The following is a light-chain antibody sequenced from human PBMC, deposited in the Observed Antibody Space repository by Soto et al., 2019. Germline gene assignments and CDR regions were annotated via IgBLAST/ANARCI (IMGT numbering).Light chain of an antibody. CDR3: SSYTSSSTLDV. CDR1: SSDIGGYNY. J-gene: IGLJ1*01. Sequence: QSVLTQPASVSGSPGQSIPISCTETSSDIGGYNYVSWYQQHPGKAPKLMIYDVSNRPSGVSNRFSGSKSGNTASLTIFGLQAEDEADYYCSSYTSSSTLDVFGTGTKVTVL. V-gene: IGLV2-14*01. CDR2: DVS.